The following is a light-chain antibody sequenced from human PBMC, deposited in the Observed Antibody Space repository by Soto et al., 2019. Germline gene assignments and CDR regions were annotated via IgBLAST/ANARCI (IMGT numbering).Light chain of an antibody. CDR2: GAS. CDR1: QSVSSN. CDR3: QQYNNWPPIT. J-gene: IGKJ5*01. V-gene: IGKV3-15*01. Sequence: IVLTQAPATLSVSPGERATLSCSASQSVSSNLAWYQQKPGQAPRLLIYGASTRATGIPARFSGSGSGTEFTLTISSLQSEDFAVYYCQQYNNWPPITFGQGTRLEIK.